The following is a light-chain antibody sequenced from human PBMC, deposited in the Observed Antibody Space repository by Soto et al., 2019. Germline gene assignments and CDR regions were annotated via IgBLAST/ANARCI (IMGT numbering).Light chain of an antibody. CDR1: QSVSNNY. CDR3: QQYGRSPDLFT. Sequence: EIVLTQSPGTLSLSPGERATLSCRASQSVSNNYLAWYQQKPGQPPKLLIYDASSRATGIPDRFSGSGSGTDFTLTISRLEPEDFAVYYCQQYGRSPDLFTFGPGTKVDIK. V-gene: IGKV3-20*01. J-gene: IGKJ3*01. CDR2: DAS.